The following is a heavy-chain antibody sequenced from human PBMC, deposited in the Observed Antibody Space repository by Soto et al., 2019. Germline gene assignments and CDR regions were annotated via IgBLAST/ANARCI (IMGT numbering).Heavy chain of an antibody. V-gene: IGHV1-18*01. Sequence: ASVKVSCKASGYTFTSYGISWVRQAPGQGLEWMGWISADNGNTKYAQNLQGRVTMTADTSTSTAYMELRSLRTDDTAVYYCARVQSWNYAVFYWGQGTLVTVSS. CDR2: ISADNGNT. J-gene: IGHJ4*02. CDR1: GYTFTSYG. D-gene: IGHD1-7*01. CDR3: ARVQSWNYAVFY.